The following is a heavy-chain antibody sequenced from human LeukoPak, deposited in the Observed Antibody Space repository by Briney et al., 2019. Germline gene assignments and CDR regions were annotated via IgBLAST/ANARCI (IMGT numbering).Heavy chain of an antibody. J-gene: IGHJ4*02. CDR2: LSGSSGST. D-gene: IGHD5-12*01. CDR1: GLTFSSYG. V-gene: IGHV3-23*01. Sequence: PGRSLRLSCAASGLTFSSYGMHWVRQAPGKGLEWVSVLSGSSGSTDYADSVKGRFTISRDNSKNTVFLQMNSLRAEDTAIYYCAKGAYDYIEIGYFDSWGQGTLVTVSS. CDR3: AKGAYDYIEIGYFDS.